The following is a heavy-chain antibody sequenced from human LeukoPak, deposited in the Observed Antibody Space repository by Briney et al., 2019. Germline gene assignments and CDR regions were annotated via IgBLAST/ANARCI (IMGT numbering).Heavy chain of an antibody. V-gene: IGHV3-30*09. CDR1: GFTFGNYA. CDR3: ARGGTYDYDSRNHHFGY. J-gene: IGHJ4*02. CDR2: ISYDGSNK. Sequence: PGGSLRLSCAASGFTFGNYAIHWVRQAPDKGLEWVAVISYDGSNKYYANSVKGRFAISRDNSKNTLYLQMNSPRTEDTAVYYCARGGTYDYDSRNHHFGYWGQGTLVTFSS. D-gene: IGHD3-22*01.